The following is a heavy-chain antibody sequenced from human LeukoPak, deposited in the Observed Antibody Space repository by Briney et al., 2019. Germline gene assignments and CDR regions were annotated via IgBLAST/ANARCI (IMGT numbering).Heavy chain of an antibody. CDR3: ASQPSYFDY. CDR2: IYYSGST. J-gene: IGHJ4*02. CDR1: GGSISSYY. Sequence: SETLSLTCTVSGGSISSYYWSWIRQPPGKGLEWIGYIYYSGSTYYNPSLKSRVTISVDTSKNQFSLRLSSVTAADTAVYYCASQPSYFDYWGQGTLVTVSS. V-gene: IGHV4-59*08.